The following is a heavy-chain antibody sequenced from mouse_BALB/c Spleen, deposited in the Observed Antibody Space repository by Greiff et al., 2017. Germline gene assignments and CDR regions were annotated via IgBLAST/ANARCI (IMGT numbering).Heavy chain of an antibody. CDR2: IDPANGNT. CDR1: GFNIKDTY. Sequence: VQLQQSGAELVKPGASVKLSCTASGFNIKDTYMHWVKQRPEQGLEWIGRIDPANGNTKYDPKFQGKATITADTSSNTAYLQLSSLTSEDTAVYYCARYTTGCVPYAMDYWGQGTSVTVSS. D-gene: IGHD2-12*01. V-gene: IGHV14-3*02. J-gene: IGHJ4*01. CDR3: ARYTTGCVPYAMDY.